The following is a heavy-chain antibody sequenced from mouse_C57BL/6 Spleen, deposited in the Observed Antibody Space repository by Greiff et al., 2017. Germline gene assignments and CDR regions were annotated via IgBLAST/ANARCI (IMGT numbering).Heavy chain of an antibody. D-gene: IGHD1-1*01. CDR1: GYAFSSSW. Sequence: VQLQQSGPELVKPGASVKISCKASGYAFSSSWMNWVKQRPGKGLEWIGRIYPGDGDTNYNGKFKGKATLTADKSSSTAYMQLSSLTSEDSAVYFCARSHGSRHWYFDVWGTGTTVTVSS. J-gene: IGHJ1*03. CDR2: IYPGDGDT. V-gene: IGHV1-82*01. CDR3: ARSHGSRHWYFDV.